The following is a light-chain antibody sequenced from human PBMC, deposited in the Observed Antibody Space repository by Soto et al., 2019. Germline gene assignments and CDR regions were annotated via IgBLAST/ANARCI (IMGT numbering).Light chain of an antibody. V-gene: IGKV1-39*01. CDR2: AAS. CDR1: QSISIF. J-gene: IGKJ1*01. Sequence: DIQMTQSPSSLSVSVGDRVTITCRASQSISIFLNWYQQRPGKAPKLLISAASSLQSGVPSRFSGSGSGTDFTLTISSLQPEDFATYHCQQSYNTPWTFGQGTKVEIK. CDR3: QQSYNTPWT.